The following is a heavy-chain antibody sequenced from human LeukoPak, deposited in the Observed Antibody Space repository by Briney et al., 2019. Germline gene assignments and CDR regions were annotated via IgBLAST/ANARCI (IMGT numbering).Heavy chain of an antibody. CDR3: TRATGTFDFPI. CDR2: IYTSEST. CDR1: GGSITSGSYY. D-gene: IGHD1-7*01. V-gene: IGHV4-61*02. J-gene: IGHJ4*02. Sequence: PSETLSLTCTVSGGSITSGSYYWSWIRQPAGRGLEYIGRIYTSESTNYNPSLRSRVIISLDTSKNQFSLRLSSVTAADTAIYYCTRATGTFDFPIWGQGTLVTVSS.